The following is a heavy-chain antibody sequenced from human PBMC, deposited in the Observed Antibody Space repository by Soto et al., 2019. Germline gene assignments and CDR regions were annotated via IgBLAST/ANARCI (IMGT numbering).Heavy chain of an antibody. V-gene: IGHV4-34*01. J-gene: IGHJ6*02. CDR3: ARGGVVVAATYYYYYGMDV. CDR1: GGSFSGYY. Sequence: PLETLSLTCAVYGGSFSGYYWSWIRQPPGKGLEWIGEINHSGSTNYNPSLKSRVTISVDTSKNQFSLKLSSVTAADTAVYYCARGGVVVAATYYYYYGMDVWGQGTTVTVSS. CDR2: INHSGST. D-gene: IGHD2-15*01.